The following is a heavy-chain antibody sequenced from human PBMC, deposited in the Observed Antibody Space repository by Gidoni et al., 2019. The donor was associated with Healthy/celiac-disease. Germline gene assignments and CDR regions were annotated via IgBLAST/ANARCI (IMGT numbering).Heavy chain of an antibody. CDR3: ARDREGYPLKGFDY. CDR1: GFPFSSYS. CDR2: ISSSSSYI. Sequence: EVQLVESGGGLVKPGGSVRLSCPASGFPFSSYSMNWVRQAPGKGLGGVSSISSSSSYIYYADSVKGRFTISRDNAKNSLYLQMNSLRAEDTAVYYCARDREGYPLKGFDYWGQGTLVTVSS. D-gene: IGHD3-16*02. J-gene: IGHJ4*02. V-gene: IGHV3-21*01.